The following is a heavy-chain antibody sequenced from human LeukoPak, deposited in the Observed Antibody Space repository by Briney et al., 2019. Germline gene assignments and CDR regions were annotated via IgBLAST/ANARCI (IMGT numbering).Heavy chain of an antibody. J-gene: IGHJ4*02. CDR2: FDPEDGET. D-gene: IGHD3-9*01. CDR3: APILRYFDWLFPGGY. CDR1: GYTLTELS. V-gene: IGHV1-24*01. Sequence: ASVKVSCKVSGYTLTELSMHWVRQAPGKGLEWMGGFDPEDGETIYAQKFQGRVTMTEDTSTGTAYMELSSLRSEDTAVYYCAPILRYFDWLFPGGYWGQGTLVTVSS.